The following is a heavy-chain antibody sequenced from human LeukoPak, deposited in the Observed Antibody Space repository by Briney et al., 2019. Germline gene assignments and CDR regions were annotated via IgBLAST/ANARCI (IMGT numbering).Heavy chain of an antibody. CDR2: ISSSSSYI. J-gene: IGHJ5*02. Sequence: GGSLRLSCAASGFTFSSYSMNWVRQAPGKGLEWASSISSSSSYIYYADSVKGRFTISRDNAKNSLYLQMNSLRAEDTAVYYCARDRGIAASNWFDPWGQGTLVTVSS. CDR1: GFTFSSYS. CDR3: ARDRGIAASNWFDP. D-gene: IGHD6-13*01. V-gene: IGHV3-21*01.